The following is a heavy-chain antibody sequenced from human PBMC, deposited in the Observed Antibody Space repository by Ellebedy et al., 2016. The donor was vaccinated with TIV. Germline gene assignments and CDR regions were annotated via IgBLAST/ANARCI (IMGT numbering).Heavy chain of an antibody. J-gene: IGHJ6*03. D-gene: IGHD6-6*01. Sequence: SETLSLXXTVSGGSISSYYWSWIRQPPGKGLEWIGYIYYSGSTNYNPSLKSRVTISVDTSKNQFSLKLSSVTAADTAVYYCARYSSSSIYYYYYMDVWGKGTTVTVSS. CDR3: ARYSSSSIYYYYYMDV. CDR2: IYYSGST. CDR1: GGSISSYY. V-gene: IGHV4-59*01.